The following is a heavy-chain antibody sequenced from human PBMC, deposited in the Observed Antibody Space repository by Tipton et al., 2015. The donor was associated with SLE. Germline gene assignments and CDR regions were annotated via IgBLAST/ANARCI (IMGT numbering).Heavy chain of an antibody. V-gene: IGHV4-59*01. D-gene: IGHD3-22*01. CDR1: DDSISSYY. CDR2: IYYSGST. J-gene: IGHJ4*02. Sequence: TLSLTCTVSDDSISSYYWSWIRQPPGKGLEWIGYIYYSGSTNYNPSLKSRVTISVDTSKNQFSLKLTSVTAADTAVYYCARAPRRYDSSGYYFLLGPPPDCFDYWGQGTLVTVSS. CDR3: ARAPRRYDSSGYYFLLGPPPDCFDY.